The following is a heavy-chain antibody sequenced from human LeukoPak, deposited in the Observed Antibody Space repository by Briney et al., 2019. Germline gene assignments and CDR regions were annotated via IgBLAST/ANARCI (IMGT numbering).Heavy chain of an antibody. J-gene: IGHJ4*02. V-gene: IGHV1-18*01. CDR2: ISAYNGNT. CDR3: ARDLGADIVVVVAATPYVVDY. CDR1: GYTFNSYG. D-gene: IGHD2-15*01. Sequence: GASVKVSCKASGYTFNSYGISWVRQAPGQGLEWMGWISAYNGNTNYAQKLQGRVTMTTDTSTSTAYTELRSLKSDDTALYYCARDLGADIVVVVAATPYVVDYWGQGTLVTVSS.